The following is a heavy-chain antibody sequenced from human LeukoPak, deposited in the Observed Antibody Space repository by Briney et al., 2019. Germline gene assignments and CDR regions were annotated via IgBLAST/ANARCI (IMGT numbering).Heavy chain of an antibody. CDR3: AKDLGHYYGSGGFDY. J-gene: IGHJ4*02. CDR1: GFTFSSYG. Sequence: GGSLRLSCAASGFTFSSYGMHWVRQAPGKGLEWVAFIRYDGSNKYYADSVKGRFTISRENSKNTLYLQMNSLRAEDTAVYYCAKDLGHYYGSGGFDYWGQGTLVTVSS. CDR2: IRYDGSNK. D-gene: IGHD3-10*01. V-gene: IGHV3-30*02.